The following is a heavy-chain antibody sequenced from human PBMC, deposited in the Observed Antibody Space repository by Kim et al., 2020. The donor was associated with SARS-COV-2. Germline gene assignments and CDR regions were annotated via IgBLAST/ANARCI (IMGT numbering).Heavy chain of an antibody. CDR2: INAANGNT. D-gene: IGHD3-10*01. V-gene: IGHV1-3*01. CDR3: ARDCFFHDVSGSDDS. J-gene: IGHJ4*02. Sequence: ASVKVSCKVSGFTFSTSAMYWVRQAPGQRLEWMGWINAANGNTKYSERFQGRVTITRDMSASTAYMELSSLRYEDTAVYYCARDCFFHDVSGSDDSWGQGTLVTVSS. CDR1: GFTFSTSA.